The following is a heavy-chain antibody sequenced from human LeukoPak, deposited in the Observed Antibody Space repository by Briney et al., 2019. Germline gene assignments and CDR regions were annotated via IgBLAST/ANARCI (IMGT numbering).Heavy chain of an antibody. CDR1: GYTFTSYG. D-gene: IGHD3-3*01. J-gene: IGHJ5*02. CDR3: ARHPNPIFGVVTSLLEPSFSRWFDP. V-gene: IGHV1-18*01. CDR2: ISAYNGNT. Sequence: ASVKVSCKASGYTFTSYGISWVRQAPGQGIEWVGWISAYNGNTNYAQKLQGRVTMTTDTSTSTAYMELRSLRSDDTAVYYCARHPNPIFGVVTSLLEPSFSRWFDPWGQGTLVTVSS.